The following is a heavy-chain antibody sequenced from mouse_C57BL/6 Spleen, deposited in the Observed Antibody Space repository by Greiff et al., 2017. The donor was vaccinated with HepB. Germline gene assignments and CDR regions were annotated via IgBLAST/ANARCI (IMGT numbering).Heavy chain of an antibody. CDR2: ISSGSSTI. J-gene: IGHJ1*03. Sequence: EVKLVESGGGLVKPGGSLKLSCAASGFTFSDYGMHWVRQAPEKGLEWVAYISSGSSTIYYADTVKGRFTISRDNAKNTLFLQMTSLRSEDTAMYYCARNYYGSLWYFDVWGTGTTVTVSS. CDR1: GFTFSDYG. CDR3: ARNYYGSLWYFDV. V-gene: IGHV5-17*01. D-gene: IGHD1-1*01.